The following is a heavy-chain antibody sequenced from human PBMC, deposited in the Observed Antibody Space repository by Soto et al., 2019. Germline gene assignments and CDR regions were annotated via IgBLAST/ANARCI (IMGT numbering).Heavy chain of an antibody. D-gene: IGHD2-2*02. J-gene: IGHJ6*02. CDR1: GGSISSGNFF. Sequence: SETLSLTCTVSGGSISSGNFFWIWIRHPAGGGLEWIGYIYYRGSTYYNPSLESRLTLLVDTSKNQFSLKLRSVTAADTAVYYGARVAIACPSSSCYNHYYYSLDVWGQGTTVTVSS. V-gene: IGHV4-30-4*01. CDR2: IYYRGST. CDR3: ARVAIACPSSSCYNHYYYSLDV.